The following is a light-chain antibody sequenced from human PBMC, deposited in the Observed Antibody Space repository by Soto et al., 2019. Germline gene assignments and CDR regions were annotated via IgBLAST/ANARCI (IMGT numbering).Light chain of an antibody. Sequence: VVLTQSPATLSLSPGERATLPCRTSLSVSSSYLVWHQQKPGQAPRLLIYAASRRATGIPDRFSGSGSGTDFTLTISRLEPEDFAVYYCQQYGSSPWTFGQGTKVDIK. CDR1: LSVSSSY. V-gene: IGKV3-20*01. J-gene: IGKJ1*01. CDR2: AAS. CDR3: QQYGSSPWT.